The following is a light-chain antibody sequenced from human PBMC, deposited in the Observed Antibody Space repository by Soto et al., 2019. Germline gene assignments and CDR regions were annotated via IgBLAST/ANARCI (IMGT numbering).Light chain of an antibody. V-gene: IGLV2-11*01. J-gene: IGLJ3*02. Sequence: QSALTQPRSVSGSPGQSVTISFTGTSSDVGGYNYVFWYQQHPGKAPKLMIYDVSKWPSGVPDRFSGSMSGNTASLTISGLQAEDEADHYCCSYAGNSIWVFGGGTPLPVL. CDR1: SSDVGGYNY. CDR3: CSYAGNSIWV. CDR2: DVS.